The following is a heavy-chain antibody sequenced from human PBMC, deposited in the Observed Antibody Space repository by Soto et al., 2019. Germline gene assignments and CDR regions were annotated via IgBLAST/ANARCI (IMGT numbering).Heavy chain of an antibody. V-gene: IGHV4-30-2*01. Sequence: TLSLTCAVAGGSIRSGGYSWSWNRQPPGKGLEWIGYIYHSGSTYYNPSLKSRVTISVDRSKNQFSLKLSSVTAADTAVYYCARGEYQLPFFDYWGQGTLVTVSS. CDR1: GGSIRSGGYS. CDR3: ARGEYQLPFFDY. CDR2: IYHSGST. D-gene: IGHD2-2*01. J-gene: IGHJ4*02.